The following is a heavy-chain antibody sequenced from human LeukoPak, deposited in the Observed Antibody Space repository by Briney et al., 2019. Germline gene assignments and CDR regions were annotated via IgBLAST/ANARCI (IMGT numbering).Heavy chain of an antibody. CDR3: AKLVVVPAATWYYFDY. CDR1: GFTFSSYG. V-gene: IGHV3-30*02. D-gene: IGHD2-2*01. J-gene: IGHJ4*02. CDR2: VRYDGSNK. Sequence: GGSLRLSCAASGFTFSSYGMHWVRQAPGKGLEWVAFVRYDGSNKYYADSVKGRFTIYRDNSKNTLYLQMNSLRAEDTAVHYCAKLVVVPAATWYYFDYWGQGTLVTVSS.